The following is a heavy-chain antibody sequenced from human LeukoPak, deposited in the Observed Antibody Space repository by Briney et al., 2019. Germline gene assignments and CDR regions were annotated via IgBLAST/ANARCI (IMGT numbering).Heavy chain of an antibody. CDR1: GGPFSGFW. Sequence: PSETLSLTCGVFGGPFSGFWWTWIRQTPGKGLEWLGEINNRGNTKYNSALKSRLTISVDTSKNHFSLTLTSVTAADTSIYFCARGLPYRPYYFDFWGQGALVTVSS. CDR2: INNRGNT. V-gene: IGHV4-34*01. J-gene: IGHJ4*02. D-gene: IGHD3-10*01. CDR3: ARGLPYRPYYFDF.